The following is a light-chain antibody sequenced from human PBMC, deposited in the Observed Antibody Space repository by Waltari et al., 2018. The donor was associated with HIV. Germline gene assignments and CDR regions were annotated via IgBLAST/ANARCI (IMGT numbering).Light chain of an antibody. CDR3: QAWDTTTAV. V-gene: IGLV3-1*01. J-gene: IGLJ1*01. CDR2: SDA. Sequence: YDLTQPPSVSVSPGQTATITCSGDKLGNKYVSWYRQRPGQSPVLVIYSDAKWPSGVPEAFPGSNAGSTATLTISGTQAMAEGDYYFQAWDTTTAVFGTGTRVTVL. CDR1: KLGNKY.